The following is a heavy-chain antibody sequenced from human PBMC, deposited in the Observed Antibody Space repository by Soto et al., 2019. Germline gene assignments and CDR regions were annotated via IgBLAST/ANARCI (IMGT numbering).Heavy chain of an antibody. V-gene: IGHV2-5*02. J-gene: IGHJ5*02. CDR3: AHRRHTRGCGGDCYRIDP. D-gene: IGHD2-21*02. Sequence: QITLKESGPTLVKPTQTLTLTCTFSGFSLSTSGVGVGWIRQPPGKALEWLALIYWDDDKRYSPSLKSRLTIPKDPPKHPVVLTMTNMDPVDTATYYCAHRRHTRGCGGDCYRIDPWGQGTLVTVSS. CDR2: IYWDDDK. CDR1: GFSLSTSGVG.